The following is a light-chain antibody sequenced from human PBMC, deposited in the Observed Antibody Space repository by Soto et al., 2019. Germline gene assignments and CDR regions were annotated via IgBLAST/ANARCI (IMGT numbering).Light chain of an antibody. V-gene: IGKV1-5*01. J-gene: IGKJ1*01. CDR2: DVS. CDR3: QQYHRYST. CDR1: QSISSW. Sequence: DIQMTQSPSSLSASVGYRFTVTCLSSQSISSWLAWYQQKPGKAPKLLIYDVSTLYSGVPSRFSGSASGTEFTLTISSLESDDFATYYCQQYHRYSTFGQGTKVDI.